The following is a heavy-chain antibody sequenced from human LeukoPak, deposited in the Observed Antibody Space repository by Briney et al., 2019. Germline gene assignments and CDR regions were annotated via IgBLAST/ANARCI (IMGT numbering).Heavy chain of an antibody. CDR3: ARIEAGIVAVPARQPRPPPPRYCDY. CDR2: IYHSGST. CDR1: GGSISSSNW. D-gene: IGHD2-2*01. J-gene: IGHJ4*02. V-gene: IGHV4-4*02. Sequence: SETLSLTCAVSGGSISSSNWWSWVRQPPGKGLEWIGEIYHSGSTNYNPSLKSRVTISVDKSKNQFSLKLSSVTAADTAVYFCARIEAGIVAVPARQPRPPPPRYCDYWGQGILVTVSS.